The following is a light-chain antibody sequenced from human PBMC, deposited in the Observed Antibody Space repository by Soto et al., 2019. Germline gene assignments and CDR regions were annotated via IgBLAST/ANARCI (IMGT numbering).Light chain of an antibody. CDR1: SSNIGPGYD. V-gene: IGLV1-40*01. CDR3: QSYDSNLSGSEV. Sequence: QSVLTQPPSVSGAPGQRVTISCTGSSSNIGPGYDVHWYQQLPGTAPKLLIYSNTNRPSGVPDRFSGSRSGTSASLAITGLQAEDEADYYCQSYDSNLSGSEVFGTGTKVTVL. J-gene: IGLJ1*01. CDR2: SNT.